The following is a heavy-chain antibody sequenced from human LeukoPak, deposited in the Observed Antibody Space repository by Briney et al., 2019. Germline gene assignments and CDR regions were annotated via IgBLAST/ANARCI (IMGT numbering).Heavy chain of an antibody. V-gene: IGHV4-59*01. CDR2: IYYSGST. J-gene: IGHJ3*02. Sequence: SETLSLTCTVSGGSISSYYWSWIRQPPGKGLEWIGYIYYSGSTNYNPSLKSRVTISVDTSKNQFSLKPSSVTAADTAVYYCARAVAVAGTLDAFDIWGQGTMVTVSS. D-gene: IGHD6-19*01. CDR1: GGSISSYY. CDR3: ARAVAVAGTLDAFDI.